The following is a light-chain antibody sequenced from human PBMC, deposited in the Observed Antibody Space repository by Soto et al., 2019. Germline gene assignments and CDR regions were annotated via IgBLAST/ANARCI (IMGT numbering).Light chain of an antibody. J-gene: IGKJ1*01. CDR1: QSISSW. Sequence: DIQMTQSPSTLSASVGDRVTITCPASQSISSWLAWYQQKPGKAPKLLIYKASSLESGVPSRFSGSGSGTEFTLTISSLQPDDFATYHCQQYNSYPWTFGQGTKVEIK. V-gene: IGKV1-5*03. CDR3: QQYNSYPWT. CDR2: KAS.